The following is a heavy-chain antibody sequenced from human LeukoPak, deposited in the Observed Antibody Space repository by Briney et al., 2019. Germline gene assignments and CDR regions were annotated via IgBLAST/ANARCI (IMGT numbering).Heavy chain of an antibody. CDR2: SNPNSGGT. CDR3: AGLGVWFGEEGPYFDY. Sequence: ASVKVSCKASGYTFTGYYMHWVRQAPGQGLEWMGWSNPNSGGTNYAQKFQGRVTMTRDTSISTAYMELSRLRSDDTAVYYCAGLGVWFGEEGPYFDYWGQGTLVTVSS. D-gene: IGHD3-10*01. CDR1: GYTFTGYY. V-gene: IGHV1-2*02. J-gene: IGHJ4*02.